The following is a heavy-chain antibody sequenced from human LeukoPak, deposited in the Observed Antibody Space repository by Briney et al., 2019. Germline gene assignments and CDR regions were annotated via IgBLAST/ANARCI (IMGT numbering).Heavy chain of an antibody. D-gene: IGHD6-19*01. CDR1: GFTFSSYG. Sequence: GGSLRLSCAASGFTFSSYGMHWVRQAPGKGLEWVAVISYDGSNKYYADSVKGRFTISRDNSKNTLYLQMNSLRAEDTAVYYCAKVARQWLPPVQHWGQGTLVTVSS. J-gene: IGHJ1*01. CDR2: ISYDGSNK. V-gene: IGHV3-30*18. CDR3: AKVARQWLPPVQH.